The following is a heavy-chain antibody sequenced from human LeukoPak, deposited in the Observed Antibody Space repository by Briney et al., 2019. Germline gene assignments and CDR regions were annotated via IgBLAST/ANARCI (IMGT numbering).Heavy chain of an antibody. J-gene: IGHJ4*02. CDR1: GFTVSSNY. CDR2: IYSGGST. D-gene: IGHD6-13*01. Sequence: PGGSLRLSCAASGFTVSSNYMSWVRQAPGKGLEWVSVIYSGGSTYYADSVKGRFTISRDNSKNTLYLQMNSLRAEDTAVYYCARASGSWDEGMNYWGQGTRVTVSS. CDR3: ARASGSWDEGMNY. V-gene: IGHV3-66*01.